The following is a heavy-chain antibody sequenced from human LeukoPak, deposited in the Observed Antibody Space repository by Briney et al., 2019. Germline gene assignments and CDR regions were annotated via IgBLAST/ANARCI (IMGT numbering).Heavy chain of an antibody. Sequence: PSETLSLTCAVSGGSISSSNWWSWVRPPPGKGLEWIGEIYHSGSTNYNPSLKSRVTISVDKSKNQFSLKLSSVTAADTAVYYCARKNYAPPLHFDYWGQGTLAAVSS. J-gene: IGHJ4*02. V-gene: IGHV4-4*02. CDR3: ARKNYAPPLHFDY. D-gene: IGHD1-7*01. CDR1: GGSISSSNW. CDR2: IYHSGST.